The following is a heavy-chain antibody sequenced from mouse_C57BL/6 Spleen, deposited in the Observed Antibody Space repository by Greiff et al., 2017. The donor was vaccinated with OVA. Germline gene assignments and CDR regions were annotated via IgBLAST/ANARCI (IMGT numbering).Heavy chain of an antibody. CDR3: APITTVVATPYWYFDV. D-gene: IGHD1-1*01. Sequence: VQLQQSGAELVKPGASVKLSCTASGFNIKDYYMHWVKQRTEKGLEWIGRIDPEDGETKYAPKFQGKATITADTSSTTAYLKLSSLTSEDTAVYYCAPITTVVATPYWYFDVWGTGTTVTVSS. J-gene: IGHJ1*03. CDR2: IDPEDGET. CDR1: GFNIKDYY. V-gene: IGHV14-2*01.